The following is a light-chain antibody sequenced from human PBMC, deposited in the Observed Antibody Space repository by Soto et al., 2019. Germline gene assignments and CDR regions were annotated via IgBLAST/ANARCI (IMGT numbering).Light chain of an antibody. V-gene: IGKV3-20*01. CDR3: QQYGRSPPFT. CDR2: GAS. J-gene: IGKJ2*01. Sequence: LTQSPSSLSASVGDRVTITCRASQTVSSRYLAWYQQKPGQAPRLLMYGASNRATGIPDRFGGSGSGTDFTLTISRLEPEDFAVYFCQQYGRSPPFTFGQGTKVEIK. CDR1: QTVSSRY.